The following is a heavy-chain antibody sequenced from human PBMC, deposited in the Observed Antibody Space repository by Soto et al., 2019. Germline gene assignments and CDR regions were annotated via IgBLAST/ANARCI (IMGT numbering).Heavy chain of an antibody. CDR2: IHPGDSDT. V-gene: IGHV5-51*01. CDR1: GFSFSRYT. D-gene: IGHD4-17*01. CDR3: TLSYGDSYYYYYGMDV. Sequence: LGESLNISCVGSGFSFSRYTVGWVRQVPGKGLEWMGVIHPGDSDTIYSPSFQGQVAISADKSISTAYLQWSSLKASDTAMYYCTLSYGDSYYYYYGMDVWGQGTTVTVSS. J-gene: IGHJ6*02.